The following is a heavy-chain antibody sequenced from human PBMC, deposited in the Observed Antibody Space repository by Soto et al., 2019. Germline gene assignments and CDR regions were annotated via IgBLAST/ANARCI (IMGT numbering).Heavy chain of an antibody. CDR3: ARSEGMGVTTFDF. D-gene: IGHD1-26*01. CDR1: GGSISPFY. Sequence: PSETLSLTCTVSGGSISPFYWNWIRQSAGKGLEWIGRVYPTGSTSYHPSLTSRVVISGDTSTNQLSLMLTSVTAADTAVYFCARSEGMGVTTFDFWGQGIQVTVSS. CDR2: VYPTGST. J-gene: IGHJ4*02. V-gene: IGHV4-4*07.